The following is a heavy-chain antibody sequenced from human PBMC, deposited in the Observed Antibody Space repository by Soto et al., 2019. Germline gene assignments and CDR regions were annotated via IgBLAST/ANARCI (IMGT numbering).Heavy chain of an antibody. Sequence: SVKVSCKASGGSLSTNPISWVRQAPGQGLEWMGGTGSGTGPGNHAQKFQGRLTVTADKPTSTVYMELTNLSSEDTAVYYCARRDSGGFYRFFDSWGQGTLVTVSS. D-gene: IGHD2-15*01. CDR2: TGSGTGPG. CDR3: ARRDSGGFYRFFDS. V-gene: IGHV1-69*06. CDR1: GGSLSTNP. J-gene: IGHJ4*02.